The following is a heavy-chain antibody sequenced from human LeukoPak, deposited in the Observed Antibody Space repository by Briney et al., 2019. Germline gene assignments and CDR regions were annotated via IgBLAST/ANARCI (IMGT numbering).Heavy chain of an antibody. Sequence: SETLSLTCTVSGGSISTYYWTWIRQPPGKGLDYIGYIYYSGSTNYNPSLKSRVTISVDTSKNQFSLKLSSVTAADTAVYYCARTTEGGYTYDYFYYYYMDVWGKGTTVTISS. D-gene: IGHD5-18*01. CDR3: ARTTEGGYTYDYFYYYYMDV. CDR2: IYYSGST. V-gene: IGHV4-59*01. J-gene: IGHJ6*03. CDR1: GGSISTYY.